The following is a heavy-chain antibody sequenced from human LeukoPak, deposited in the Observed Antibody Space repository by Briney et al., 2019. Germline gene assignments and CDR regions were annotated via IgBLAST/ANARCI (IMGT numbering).Heavy chain of an antibody. J-gene: IGHJ5*02. D-gene: IGHD6-19*01. CDR3: ARVWLVYWFDL. CDR1: GFTFSSYW. Sequence: PGGSLRLSCAASGFTFSSYWMSWVRQAPGKGLEWVANIKQDGNEKYYVDSVKGRFTVSRDNAKNSLYLQMNSLRAEDTAVYYCARVWLVYWFDLWGQGTLVTVSS. V-gene: IGHV3-7*01. CDR2: IKQDGNEK.